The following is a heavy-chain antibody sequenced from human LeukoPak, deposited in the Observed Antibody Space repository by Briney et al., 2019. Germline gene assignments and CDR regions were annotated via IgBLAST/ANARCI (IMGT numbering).Heavy chain of an antibody. V-gene: IGHV4-34*01. CDR1: GGSFSGYY. CDR3: ARGGWDNWNYENY. CDR2: INHSGST. Sequence: KSSETLSLTCAVYGGSFSGYYWSWIRQPPGKGLEWIGEINHSGSTNYNPSLKSRVTISVDTSKNQFSLKLSSVTAADTAVYYCARGGWDNWNYENYWGQGTLVTVSS. J-gene: IGHJ4*02. D-gene: IGHD1-7*01.